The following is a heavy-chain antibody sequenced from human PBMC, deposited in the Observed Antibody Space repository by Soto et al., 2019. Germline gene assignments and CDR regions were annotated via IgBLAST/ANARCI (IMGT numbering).Heavy chain of an antibody. V-gene: IGHV4-30-4*01. J-gene: IGHJ4*02. CDR3: ARVDAIAVAGTFFDY. CDR1: GGSISSGDYY. CDR2: IYYSGST. D-gene: IGHD6-19*01. Sequence: PSETLSLTCTVSGGSISSGDYYWSWIRQPPGKGLEWIGYIYYSGSTYYNPSLKSRVTISVDTSKNQFSLKLSSVTAADTAVYYCARVDAIAVAGTFFDYWGQGTPVTVSS.